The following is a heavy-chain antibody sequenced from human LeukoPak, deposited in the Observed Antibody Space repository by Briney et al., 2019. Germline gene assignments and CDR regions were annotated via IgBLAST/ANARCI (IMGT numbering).Heavy chain of an antibody. CDR3: ARDNWGVCDY. V-gene: IGHV3-7*01. CDR1: GFTFMKYS. Sequence: PGGSLRLSCAASGFTFMKYSMTWVRQAPGKGLEWVANIKQDGSEKYYVDSVKGRFTISRDNAKNSLYLQMNSLRAEDTAVYYCARDNWGVCDYWGQGTLVTVSS. D-gene: IGHD7-27*01. CDR2: IKQDGSEK. J-gene: IGHJ4*02.